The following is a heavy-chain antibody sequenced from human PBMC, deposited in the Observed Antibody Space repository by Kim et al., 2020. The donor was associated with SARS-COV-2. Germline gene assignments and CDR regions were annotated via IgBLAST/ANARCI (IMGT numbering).Heavy chain of an antibody. CDR1: GYTFTGYY. V-gene: IGHV1-2*06. Sequence: ASVKVSCKASGYTFTGYYMHWVRQAPGQGLEWMGRINPNSGGTNYAQKFQGRVTMTRDTSIGTAYMELSRLRSDDTAVYYCARDRRYCSSTSCYSEAFDIWGQGTMVTVSS. D-gene: IGHD2-2*01. CDR2: INPNSGGT. J-gene: IGHJ3*02. CDR3: ARDRRYCSSTSCYSEAFDI.